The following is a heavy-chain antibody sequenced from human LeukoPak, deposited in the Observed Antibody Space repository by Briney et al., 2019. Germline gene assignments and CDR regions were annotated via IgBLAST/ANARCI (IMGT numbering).Heavy chain of an antibody. CDR3: ASYTLTSIAAAGPPLAEYFLH. V-gene: IGHV4-38-2*02. D-gene: IGHD6-13*01. J-gene: IGHJ1*01. CDR1: GYSISSGYY. Sequence: SETLSLTCTVSGYSISSGYYWGWIRQPPGKGLEWVGSIYHSGSTYYNPSLKSRVTISVDTSKNQFSLKLSSVTAANTAVYYCASYTLTSIAAAGPPLAEYFLHWGQGTLLTVSS. CDR2: IYHSGST.